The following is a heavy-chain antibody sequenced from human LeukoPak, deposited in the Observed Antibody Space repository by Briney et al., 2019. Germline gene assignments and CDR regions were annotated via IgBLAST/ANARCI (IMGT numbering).Heavy chain of an antibody. J-gene: IGHJ3*02. V-gene: IGHV4-38-2*01. CDR3: ARRHQNDAFDI. CDR2: IYHGGST. Sequence: SVTLPLTCAVSGYSISSGYYWGWIRQPPGKGLEWIGSIYHGGSTYYNPSLKSRVTISVDTSKNQFSLKLSSLTAADTAVYYCARRHQNDAFDIWGQGTMVTASS. CDR1: GYSISSGYY.